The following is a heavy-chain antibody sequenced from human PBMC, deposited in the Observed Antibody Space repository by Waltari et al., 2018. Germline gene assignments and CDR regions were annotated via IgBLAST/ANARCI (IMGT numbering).Heavy chain of an antibody. CDR2: IYYSGST. D-gene: IGHD3-16*02. J-gene: IGHJ3*02. CDR3: ARRNAVINAFDI. Sequence: QLQLQESGPGLVKPSETLSLTCTVSGGSISSSSYYWGWIRQPPGKGLEWIGSIYYSGSTYYNPSLKGRVIILVDTSKDQFSLRLSSVTTADTAVYYCARRNAVINAFDIWGQGTMVTGSS. V-gene: IGHV4-39*07. CDR1: GGSISSSSYY.